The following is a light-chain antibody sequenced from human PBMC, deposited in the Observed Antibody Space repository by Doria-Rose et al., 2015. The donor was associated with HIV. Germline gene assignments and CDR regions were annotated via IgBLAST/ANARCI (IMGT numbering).Light chain of an antibody. V-gene: IGKV3-20*01. J-gene: IGKJ1*01. CDR2: DGS. Sequence: TQSPGTLSLSPGERATLSCRASQSFSSTYLAWYQQKPGQAPSLLIYDGSTRATGIPDRFSASGSGTGFTLTINRLEPVDFALYYCHQYGTSWTFGQGTKVEI. CDR3: HQYGTSWT. CDR1: QSFSSTY.